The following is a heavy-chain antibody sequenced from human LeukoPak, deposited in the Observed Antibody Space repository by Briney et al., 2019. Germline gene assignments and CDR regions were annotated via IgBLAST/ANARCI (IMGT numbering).Heavy chain of an antibody. Sequence: GGSLRLSCAASGFTFSSYGVHWVRQAPGKGLEWVAFIRYDGSNKYYADSVKGRFTISRDNSKNTLYLQMNSLRAEDTAVYYCANASPIVGANDYWGQGTLVTVSS. CDR1: GFTFSSYG. CDR3: ANASPIVGANDY. CDR2: IRYDGSNK. D-gene: IGHD1-26*01. J-gene: IGHJ4*02. V-gene: IGHV3-30*02.